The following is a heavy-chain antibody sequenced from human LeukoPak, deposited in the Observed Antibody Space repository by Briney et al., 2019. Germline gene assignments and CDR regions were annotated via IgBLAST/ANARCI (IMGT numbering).Heavy chain of an antibody. CDR1: GYSISSGYY. D-gene: IGHD2-15*01. CDR3: ARVFGYCSGGSCYNWFDP. CDR2: IYHSGST. Sequence: SETLSLTCTVSGYSISSGYYWGWIRQPPGKGLEWIGSIYHSGSTYYNPSLKSRVTISVDTSKNQFSLKLSSVTAADTAVYYCARVFGYCSGGSCYNWFDPWGQGTLVTVSS. V-gene: IGHV4-38-2*02. J-gene: IGHJ5*02.